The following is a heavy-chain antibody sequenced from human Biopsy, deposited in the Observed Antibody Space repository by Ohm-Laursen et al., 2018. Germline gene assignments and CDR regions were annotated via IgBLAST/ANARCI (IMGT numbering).Heavy chain of an antibody. D-gene: IGHD1-26*01. CDR2: ISAYNGDT. CDR3: ARDHGSLDDYYYGMDV. V-gene: IGHV1-18*01. J-gene: IGHJ6*02. Sequence: ASVKVSCKASGYSFTSYGISWVRQAPGQGLEWVGWISAYNGDTNFAQKFQGRLNVNTDTSTNTAYMELRSLTYDDTAVYYCARDHGSLDDYYYGMDVWGRGTTVTVSS. CDR1: GYSFTSYG.